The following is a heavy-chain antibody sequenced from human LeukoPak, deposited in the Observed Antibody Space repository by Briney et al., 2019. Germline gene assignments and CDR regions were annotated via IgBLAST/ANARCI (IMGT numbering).Heavy chain of an antibody. CDR2: VHYSGSS. V-gene: IGHV4-59*02. CDR3: ARYSKQLVPDY. CDR1: GASVNDYY. Sequence: SETLSLTCTVSGASVNDYYWTWIRQTPGKGLEWIGYVHYSGSSDFNPSLKSRVTISVDTSKNQFSLKLSSVTAADTAVYYCARYSKQLVPDYWGQGTLVTVSS. D-gene: IGHD6-13*01. J-gene: IGHJ4*02.